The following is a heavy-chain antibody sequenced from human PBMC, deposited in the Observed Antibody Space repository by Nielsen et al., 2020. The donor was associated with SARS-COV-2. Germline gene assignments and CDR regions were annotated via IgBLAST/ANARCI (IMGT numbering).Heavy chain of an antibody. CDR1: GFTFDDYG. CDR3: AKCVLRGDPAPWGYFDY. D-gene: IGHD3-3*01. Sequence: GESLKISCAASGFTFDDYGMSWVRQAPGKGLEWVSGINWNGGSTGYADSVKGRFTISRDNSKNTLYLQMNSLRAEDTAVYYCAKCVLRGDPAPWGYFDYWGQGTLVTVSS. V-gene: IGHV3-20*04. CDR2: INWNGGST. J-gene: IGHJ4*02.